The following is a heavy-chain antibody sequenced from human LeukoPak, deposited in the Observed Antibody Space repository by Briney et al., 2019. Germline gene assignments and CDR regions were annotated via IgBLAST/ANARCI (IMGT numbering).Heavy chain of an antibody. D-gene: IGHD6-13*01. CDR2: IIWNSGSI. J-gene: IGHJ5*02. Sequence: SLGLSCAASGFPFDDYAMHWVRPAPGKGRGWVSGIIWNSGSIGYADSVKGRFTISRDNAKNSLYLQMNSLRAEDTALYYCAKDSGGWQQLVSNWFDPWGQGTLVTVSS. CDR3: AKDSGGWQQLVSNWFDP. V-gene: IGHV3-9*01. CDR1: GFPFDDYA.